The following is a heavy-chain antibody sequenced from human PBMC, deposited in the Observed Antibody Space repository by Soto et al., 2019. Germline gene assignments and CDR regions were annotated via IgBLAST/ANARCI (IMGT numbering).Heavy chain of an antibody. D-gene: IGHD6-19*01. CDR2: IKQDGSEK. CDR3: ARGRAAVAYYYYYGMDV. V-gene: IGHV3-7*01. Sequence: GGSLRLSCAASGFTFSSYWMGWVRQAPGKGLEWVANIKQDGSEKYYVDSVKGRFTISRDNAKNSLYLQMNSLRAEDTAVYYCARGRAAVAYYYYYGMDVWGQGTTVTVSS. J-gene: IGHJ6*02. CDR1: GFTFSSYW.